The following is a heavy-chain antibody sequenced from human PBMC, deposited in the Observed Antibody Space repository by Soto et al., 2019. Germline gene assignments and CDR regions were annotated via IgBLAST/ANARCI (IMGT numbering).Heavy chain of an antibody. V-gene: IGHV3-23*01. CDR1: GFTFSSFA. J-gene: IGHJ4*02. Sequence: VGSVRLSCEVSGFTFSSFAMGWVRQAPGKGLEWLSSVSADGVSSFSADSVRGRFRVSRDNSKNTLFLQMRFLRVEDTAVYYCAKTRQAPVGTHFFDLWGQGTQVTVSS. CDR3: AKTRQAPVGTHFFDL. CDR2: VSADGVSS.